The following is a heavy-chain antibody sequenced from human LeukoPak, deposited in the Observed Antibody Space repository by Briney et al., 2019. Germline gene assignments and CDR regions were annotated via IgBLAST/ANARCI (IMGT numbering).Heavy chain of an antibody. CDR1: GFTFSSYE. V-gene: IGHV3-48*03. CDR3: ARDTGSSWPDY. J-gene: IGHJ4*02. CDR2: ISSSGSTI. D-gene: IGHD6-13*01. Sequence: GGSLRLSCAASGFTFSSYEMNWVRQAPGKGLEWVSYISSSGSTIYYADSVKGRFTISRDNAKNSLYLQMNSLRAEDTAVYYCARDTGSSWPDYWGQGTLVTVSS.